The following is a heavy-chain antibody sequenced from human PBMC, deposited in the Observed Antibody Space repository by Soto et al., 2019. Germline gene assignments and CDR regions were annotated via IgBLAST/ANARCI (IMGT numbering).Heavy chain of an antibody. D-gene: IGHD7-27*01. CDR1: GYPFTRYY. CDR2: IDPSAGTS. CDR3: ARDLGPEDRISTDYYFYGLDV. J-gene: IGHJ6*02. V-gene: IGHV1-46*01. Sequence: XPVKVSSNAAGYPFTRYYIDWVRQAPGHGPEWMGIIDPSAGTSKYPQKFQGRVTMTGDTSTNTVYMELSSLRSDDTAVYSCARDLGPEDRISTDYYFYGLDVWGQGTSVTV.